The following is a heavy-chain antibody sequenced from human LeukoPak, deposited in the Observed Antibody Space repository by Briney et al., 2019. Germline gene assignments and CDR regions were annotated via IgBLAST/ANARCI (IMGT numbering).Heavy chain of an antibody. CDR3: ARSGTMVRGVIGD. D-gene: IGHD3-10*01. CDR1: GGSISSSSYY. J-gene: IGHJ4*02. V-gene: IGHV4-39*07. CDR2: IYYSGST. Sequence: PSETLSLTCTVSGGSISSSSYYWGWIRQPPGKGLEWIGSIYYSGSTYYNPSLKSRVTISVDTSKNQFSLKLSSVTAADTAVYYCARSGTMVRGVIGDWGQGTLVTVSS.